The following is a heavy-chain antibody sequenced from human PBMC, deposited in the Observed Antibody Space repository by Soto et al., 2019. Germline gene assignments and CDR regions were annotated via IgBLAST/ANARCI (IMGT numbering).Heavy chain of an antibody. CDR1: GFTFSSYA. CDR2: ISGSGGST. CDR3: AGRRYCSSTSCHNYGMDV. V-gene: IGHV3-23*01. J-gene: IGHJ6*02. D-gene: IGHD2-2*02. Sequence: EVQLLESGGGLVQPGGSLRLSCAASGFTFSSYAMSWVRQAPGKGLEWVSAISGSGGSTYYADSEKGRFTISRDNSKNTLYLQMNSLRAEDTAVYYCAGRRYCSSTSCHNYGMDVWGQGTTVTVSS.